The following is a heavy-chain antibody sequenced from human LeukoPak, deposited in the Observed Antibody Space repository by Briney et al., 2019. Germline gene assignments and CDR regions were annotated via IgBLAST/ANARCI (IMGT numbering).Heavy chain of an antibody. J-gene: IGHJ2*01. Sequence: PSETLSLTCTVSGSSISSGNSWGWIRQPPGKGLEWIGTIYHSGTTNYNPSLKSRVTISVDTSKKQFSLKLTSVTAADTAVYYCARVGITMVFSPSYWYFDLWGRGTLVTVSS. V-gene: IGHV4-38-2*02. CDR2: IYHSGTT. CDR1: GSSISSGNS. CDR3: ARVGITMVFSPSYWYFDL. D-gene: IGHD3-10*01.